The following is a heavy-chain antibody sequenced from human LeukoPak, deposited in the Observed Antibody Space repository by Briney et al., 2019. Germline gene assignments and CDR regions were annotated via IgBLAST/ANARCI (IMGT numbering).Heavy chain of an antibody. CDR3: ARDPSFYGDYVRYYFDY. J-gene: IGHJ4*02. D-gene: IGHD4-17*01. V-gene: IGHV3-23*01. Sequence: GGSLRLSCAVSGITFSSYAMSWVRQAPGKGLEWVSAISGSGGSTYYADSVKGRFIISRDNPKNTLYLQMNSLRAEDTAVYYCARDPSFYGDYVRYYFDYWGQGTLVTVSS. CDR2: ISGSGGST. CDR1: GITFSSYA.